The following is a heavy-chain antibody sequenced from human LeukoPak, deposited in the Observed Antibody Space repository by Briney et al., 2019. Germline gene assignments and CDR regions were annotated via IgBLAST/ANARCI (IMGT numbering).Heavy chain of an antibody. D-gene: IGHD3-22*01. Sequence: GASVKVSCKASGYTFTDSYMHWVRQAPGRGLEWMGWFNPHSGGTSYAMKFQGRVTMTRDTSITTAYMELTRLQPDDTAVYYCARAVFGQYYDNSGYYFDYWGQGSLATVSS. J-gene: IGHJ4*02. V-gene: IGHV1-2*02. CDR2: FNPHSGGT. CDR3: ARAVFGQYYDNSGYYFDY. CDR1: GYTFTDSY.